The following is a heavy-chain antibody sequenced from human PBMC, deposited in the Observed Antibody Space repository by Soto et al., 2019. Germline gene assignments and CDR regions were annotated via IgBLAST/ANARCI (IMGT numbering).Heavy chain of an antibody. V-gene: IGHV1-8*01. J-gene: IGHJ6*04. D-gene: IGHD3-10*01. CDR1: GYTFTIFD. CDR3: ARDLTTMVRGDYYYNGMDV. CDR2: MNPNSGNT. Sequence: ASVKVSCKASGYTFTIFDINWVLQATGEGLEWMGWMNPNSGNTGYAQMFQGWVTMTRDTSISTAYLELSRLRSDDTAVYFCARDLTTMVRGDYYYNGMDVWGKETMVTVSS.